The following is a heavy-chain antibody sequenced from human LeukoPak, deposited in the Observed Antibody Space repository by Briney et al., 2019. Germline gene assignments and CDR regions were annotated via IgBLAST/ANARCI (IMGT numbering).Heavy chain of an antibody. V-gene: IGHV3-11*01. Sequence: GGPLRLSCAASGFTFSDYYMSWIRQAPGKGLEWVSYISSSGSTIYYADSVKGRFTISRDNAKNSLYLQMNSLRAEDTAVYYCARVVQEDWFDPWGQGTLVTVSS. CDR2: ISSSGSTI. CDR3: ARVVQEDWFDP. J-gene: IGHJ5*02. CDR1: GFTFSDYY.